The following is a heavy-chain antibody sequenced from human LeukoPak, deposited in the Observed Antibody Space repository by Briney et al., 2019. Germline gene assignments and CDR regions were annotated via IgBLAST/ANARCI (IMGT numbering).Heavy chain of an antibody. Sequence: SSETLSLTCTVSGGSISSYYWSWLRQPPGKGLEWIGYIYYSGSTNYNPSLKSRVTISVDTSKNQFSLKLSSVTAADTAVYYCAGAGSYGRRLRYYYYMDVWGKGTTVTISS. J-gene: IGHJ6*03. CDR2: IYYSGST. V-gene: IGHV4-59*01. CDR3: AGAGSYGRRLRYYYYMDV. D-gene: IGHD1-26*01. CDR1: GGSISSYY.